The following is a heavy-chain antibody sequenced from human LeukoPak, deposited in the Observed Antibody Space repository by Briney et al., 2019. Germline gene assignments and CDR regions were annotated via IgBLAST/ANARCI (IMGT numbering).Heavy chain of an antibody. CDR2: IYYSGST. CDR3: ARAGATVGLVYFDY. D-gene: IGHD1-26*01. CDR1: GGSVSSGSYY. J-gene: IGHJ4*02. Sequence: SETLSLTCTVSGGSVSSGSYYWSWIRQPPGKGLEWIGYIYYSGSTNYNPSLKSRVTISVDTSKNQFSLKLSSVTAADTAVYYCARAGATVGLVYFDYWGQGTLVTVSS. V-gene: IGHV4-61*01.